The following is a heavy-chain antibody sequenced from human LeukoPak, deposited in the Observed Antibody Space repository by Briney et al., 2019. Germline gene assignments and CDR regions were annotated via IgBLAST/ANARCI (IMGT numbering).Heavy chain of an antibody. V-gene: IGHV3-53*01. CDR1: GFTVSSNY. J-gene: IGHJ4*02. CDR3: ARGIDY. Sequence: GGSLRLSCAASGFTVSSNYMNWVRQAPGKELEWVSVIYTGGGRYYADSVRGRFTISRDTSKNMVFLQMNSLRVEDTAVYYCARGIDYWGRGTLVTVSS. CDR2: IYTGGGR.